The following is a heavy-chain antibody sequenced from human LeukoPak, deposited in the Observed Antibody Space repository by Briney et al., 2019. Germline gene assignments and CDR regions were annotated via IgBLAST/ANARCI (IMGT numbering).Heavy chain of an antibody. CDR1: GGTFSSYA. J-gene: IGHJ1*01. Sequence: SVKVSFKASGGTFSSYAISWVRQAPGQGLEWMGRIIPIFGTANYAQKFQGRVTMTEDTSTDTAYMELSSLRSEDTAVYYCATRLRYFEYQHWGQGTLVTVSS. CDR3: ATRLRYFEYQH. V-gene: IGHV1-69*06. D-gene: IGHD3-9*01. CDR2: IIPIFGTA.